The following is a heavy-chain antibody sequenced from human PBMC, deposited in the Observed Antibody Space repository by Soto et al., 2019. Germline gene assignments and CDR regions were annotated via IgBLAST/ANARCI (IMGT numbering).Heavy chain of an antibody. V-gene: IGHV1-2*04. J-gene: IGHJ6*02. D-gene: IGHD2-2*01. Sequence: GASVKVSCKASGYTFTGYYMHWVRQAPGQGLEWIGWINPNSGGTNYAQKFQGWVTMTRDTSISTAYMELSRLRSDDTAVYYCARDPCSSTSCLPLGLAYGMDVWGQGTTVTVSS. CDR3: ARDPCSSTSCLPLGLAYGMDV. CDR1: GYTFTGYY. CDR2: INPNSGGT.